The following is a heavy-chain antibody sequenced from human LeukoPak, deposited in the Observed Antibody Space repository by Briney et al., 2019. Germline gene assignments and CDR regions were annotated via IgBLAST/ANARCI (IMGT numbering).Heavy chain of an antibody. J-gene: IGHJ4*02. Sequence: GGSLRLSCAASGFTFSSYAMSWVRQAPGKGLEWVSAISGSGGSTYYADSVKGRFTISRDNSKNTLYLQMNSLRAEDTAVYYCAKDEPDLGAHRLQAPFDYWGQGTLVTVSS. V-gene: IGHV3-23*01. CDR1: GFTFSSYA. D-gene: IGHD3-16*01. CDR3: AKDEPDLGAHRLQAPFDY. CDR2: ISGSGGST.